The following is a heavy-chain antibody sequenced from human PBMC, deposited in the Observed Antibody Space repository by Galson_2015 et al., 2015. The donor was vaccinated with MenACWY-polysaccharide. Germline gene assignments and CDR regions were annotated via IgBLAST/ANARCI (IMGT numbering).Heavy chain of an antibody. Sequence: SVKVSCKASGGTFSSYAISWVRQAPGQGLEWMGGIIPIFGTANYAQKFQGRVTITADKSTSTAYMELSSLRSEDTAVYYCAVQDVYSNYHYYYYYYMDVWGKGTTVTVSS. J-gene: IGHJ6*03. V-gene: IGHV1-69*06. D-gene: IGHD4-11*01. CDR3: AVQDVYSNYHYYYYYYMDV. CDR1: GGTFSSYA. CDR2: IIPIFGTA.